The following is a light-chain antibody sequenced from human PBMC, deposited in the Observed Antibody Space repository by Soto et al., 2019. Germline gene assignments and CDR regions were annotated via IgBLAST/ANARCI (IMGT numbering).Light chain of an antibody. CDR2: EAS. CDR1: QMIYTW. CDR3: QQYNTFWT. J-gene: IGKJ1*01. Sequence: DIQMTQSPSTLSASVGDRVTITCRASQMIYTWLAWYQQKPGKAPKLLIYEASSLDVGVPSRFSGGGSGTEFTLTISSLQPDDFATYYCQQYNTFWTLGQGTKVDTK. V-gene: IGKV1-5*03.